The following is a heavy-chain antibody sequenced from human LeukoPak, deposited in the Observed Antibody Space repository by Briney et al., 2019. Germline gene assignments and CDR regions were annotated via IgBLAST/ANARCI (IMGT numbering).Heavy chain of an antibody. J-gene: IGHJ6*04. Sequence: PSETLSLTCAVYGGSFSNYCWSWIRQPPGKGLEWIWEISNNGGANYNPSLKSRVTISVDTSKDQFSMQLSSVTGADTGVYYCARQNGYFEWSPLRYYGMDVWGKGTTVTVSS. CDR1: GGSFSNYC. V-gene: IGHV4-34*01. CDR3: ARQNGYFEWSPLRYYGMDV. D-gene: IGHD3-9*01. CDR2: ISNNGGA.